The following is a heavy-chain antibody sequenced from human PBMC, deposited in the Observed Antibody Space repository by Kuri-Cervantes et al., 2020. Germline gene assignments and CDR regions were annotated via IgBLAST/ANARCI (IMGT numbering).Heavy chain of an antibody. V-gene: IGHV1-69*05. Sequence: SVKVSCKASGGTFSSYAISWVRQAPGQGLEWMGGIIPIFGTANYAQKFQGRVTITTDESTSTAYMELSSLRSEDTAVYYCARCRGSGSPAVPAYYYYYYIDVWGKGTTVTVSS. CDR2: IIPIFGTA. D-gene: IGHD3-10*01. CDR3: ARCRGSGSPAVPAYYYYYYIDV. J-gene: IGHJ6*03. CDR1: GGTFSSYA.